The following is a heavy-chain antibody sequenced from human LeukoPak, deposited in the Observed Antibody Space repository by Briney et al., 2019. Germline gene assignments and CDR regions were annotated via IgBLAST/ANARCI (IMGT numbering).Heavy chain of an antibody. Sequence: PGGSLRLSCAASGFTVSSNYMSWVRQAPGKGLEWIGEINHSGSTNYNPSLKSRVTISVDTSKNQFSLKLSSVTAADTAVYYCATPAAYYGSGSYYYYYYYYMDVWGKGTTVTISS. CDR2: INHSGST. V-gene: IGHV4-34*08. D-gene: IGHD3-10*01. CDR1: GFTVSSNY. J-gene: IGHJ6*03. CDR3: ATPAAYYGSGSYYYYYYYYMDV.